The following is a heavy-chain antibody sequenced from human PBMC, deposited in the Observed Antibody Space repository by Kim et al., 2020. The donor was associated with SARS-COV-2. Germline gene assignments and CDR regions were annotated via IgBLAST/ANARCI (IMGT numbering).Heavy chain of an antibody. V-gene: IGHV4-34*01. J-gene: IGHJ4*02. D-gene: IGHD2-2*01. Sequence: SRVTISVDTSKNQFSLKLSSVTAADTAVYDCARALGGLIVVVPAAGYFDYWGQGTLVTVSS. CDR3: ARALGGLIVVVPAAGYFDY.